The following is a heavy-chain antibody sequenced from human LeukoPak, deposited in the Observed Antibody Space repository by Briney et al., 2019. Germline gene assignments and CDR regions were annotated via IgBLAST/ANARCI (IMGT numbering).Heavy chain of an antibody. CDR2: IYYSGST. D-gene: IGHD1-26*01. J-gene: IGHJ4*02. Sequence: SETLSLTCTVSGGSISSYYWSWIRQPPGKGLEWIGYIYYSGSTNYNPSLKSRVTISVDTSKNQFSLKLSSVTAADTAVYYCARVPYSGSPTGGDYWGQGTLVTVSS. CDR3: ARVPYSGSPTGGDY. V-gene: IGHV4-59*01. CDR1: GGSISSYY.